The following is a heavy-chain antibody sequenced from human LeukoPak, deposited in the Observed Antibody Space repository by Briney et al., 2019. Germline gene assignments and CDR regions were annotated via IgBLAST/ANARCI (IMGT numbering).Heavy chain of an antibody. CDR1: GFTFSSYA. CDR3: AKGGIKRFGESGHFDY. V-gene: IGHV3-23*01. CDR2: ISSNGYST. Sequence: GGSLRLSCAASGFTFSSYAMSWVRQAPGMGLEWVSTISSNGYSTYYADSVKGRFTISRDNYKNTLYLQMNSLRTDDTAVYYCAKGGIKRFGESGHFDYWGQGTLVTVSS. D-gene: IGHD3-10*01. J-gene: IGHJ4*02.